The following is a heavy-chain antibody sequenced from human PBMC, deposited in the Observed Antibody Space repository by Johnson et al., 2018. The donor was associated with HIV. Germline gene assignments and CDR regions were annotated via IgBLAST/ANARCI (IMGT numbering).Heavy chain of an antibody. CDR1: VFTFIPYT. CDR2: LSYDGSNT. Sequence: QVQPVESGGGLLQPGESLRLSCASFVFTFIPYTMHWVRQDPGKRLERVAVLSYDGSNTYYADTMTGPFTISSDNPKNTLYLKMNSLRAENTAVYYCTRDLSDSSGYHDAFDIWGQGTMVTVSS. J-gene: IGHJ3*02. D-gene: IGHD3-22*01. V-gene: IGHV3-30*04. CDR3: TRDLSDSSGYHDAFDI.